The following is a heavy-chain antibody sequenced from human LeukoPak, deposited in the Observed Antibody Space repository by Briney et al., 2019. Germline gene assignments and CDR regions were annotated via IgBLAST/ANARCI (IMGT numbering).Heavy chain of an antibody. CDR2: IRYDGSTK. V-gene: IGHV3-30*02. J-gene: IGHJ4*02. D-gene: IGHD4-11*01. Sequence: GGSLRLSCAASGFTLICCGMHWVRQAPGKGLEWVAFIRYDGSTKYYTDSVKGRFTISRDNAKNSLYLQMNSLRAEDTAVYYCARVRSNYYFEYWGQGTLVTVSS. CDR3: ARVRSNYYFEY. CDR1: GFTLICCG.